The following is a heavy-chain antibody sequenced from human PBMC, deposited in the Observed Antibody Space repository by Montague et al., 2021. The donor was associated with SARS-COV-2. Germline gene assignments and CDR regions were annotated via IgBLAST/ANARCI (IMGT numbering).Heavy chain of an antibody. CDR1: GFTFSSYA. Sequence: SLRLSCAASGFTFSSYAMHWVRQAPGKGLEWVAVISYDGSNKYYADSVKGRFTTSRDNSKNTLYLQMNSLRAEDTAVYYCARECIAVAGDAFDIWGQGTMVTVSS. CDR3: ARECIAVAGDAFDI. D-gene: IGHD6-19*01. V-gene: IGHV3-30-3*01. J-gene: IGHJ3*02. CDR2: ISYDGSNK.